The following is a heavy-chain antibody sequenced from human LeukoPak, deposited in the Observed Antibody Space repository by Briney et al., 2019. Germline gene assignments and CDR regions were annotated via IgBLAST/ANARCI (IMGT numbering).Heavy chain of an antibody. Sequence: SVKVSCKASGFTFTSSAMQWVRQARGQRLEWIGWIVVGSGNTNYAQKLQERVTISRDMSTSTDYMELSSLRSEDTAVYYCAANLKGYCTNGVCGFDYWGQGTLVTVSS. CDR2: IVVGSGNT. V-gene: IGHV1-58*02. J-gene: IGHJ4*02. CDR1: GFTFTSSA. D-gene: IGHD2-8*01. CDR3: AANLKGYCTNGVCGFDY.